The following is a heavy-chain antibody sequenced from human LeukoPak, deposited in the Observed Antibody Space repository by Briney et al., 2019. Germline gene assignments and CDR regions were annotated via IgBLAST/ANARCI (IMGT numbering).Heavy chain of an antibody. Sequence: GGSLRLSCVASGFIFSSYWMSWVRQAPGKGVEWVANIGRDGGEIKYVDSVKGRFSISRDNAKNSLDLQINSLRAEDTAVYYCARRGPPVAGPYDYWGQGTLVTVSS. V-gene: IGHV3-7*01. CDR1: GFIFSSYW. J-gene: IGHJ4*02. D-gene: IGHD6-19*01. CDR3: ARRGPPVAGPYDY. CDR2: IGRDGGEI.